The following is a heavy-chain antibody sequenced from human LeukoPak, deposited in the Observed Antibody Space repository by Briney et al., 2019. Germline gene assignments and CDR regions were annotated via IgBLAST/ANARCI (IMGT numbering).Heavy chain of an antibody. CDR1: GFTFSSYE. J-gene: IGHJ4*02. D-gene: IGHD3-10*01. Sequence: PGGSLRLSCAASGFTFSSYEMNWVRQAPGKGLEWVSYISSSGSTIYYADSVKGRFTISRDNAKNSLYLQMNSLRAEDTAVYYCARDTLLITMFDYWGQGTLVTVSS. V-gene: IGHV3-48*03. CDR3: ARDTLLITMFDY. CDR2: ISSSGSTI.